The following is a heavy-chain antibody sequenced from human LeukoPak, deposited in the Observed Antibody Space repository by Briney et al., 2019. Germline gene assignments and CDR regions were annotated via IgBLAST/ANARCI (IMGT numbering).Heavy chain of an antibody. CDR1: GFTFSSYS. V-gene: IGHV3-21*01. CDR3: AKDGLAYCGGDCYSKDYYYYMDV. CDR2: ISSSSSYI. J-gene: IGHJ6*03. Sequence: GGSLRLSCAASGFTFSSYSMKWVRQAPGKGLEWVSSISSSSSYIYYADSVKGRFTISRDNSKNTLYLQMNSLRTEDTAVYYCAKDGLAYCGGDCYSKDYYYYMDVWGKGTTVTVSS. D-gene: IGHD2-21*01.